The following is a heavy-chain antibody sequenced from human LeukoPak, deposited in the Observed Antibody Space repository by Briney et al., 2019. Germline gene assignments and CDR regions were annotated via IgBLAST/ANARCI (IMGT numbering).Heavy chain of an antibody. CDR3: ARENSGSYREFDY. CDR2: IYTSGST. V-gene: IGHV4-4*07. D-gene: IGHD1-26*01. Sequence: SETLSLTCTVSGGSISSYYWSWIRQPAGKGLEWIGRIYTSGSTNYNAFLKSRVSMSVDTSKNQFSLKLSSVTAADTAVFYCARENSGSYREFDYWGQGTLVTVSS. J-gene: IGHJ4*02. CDR1: GGSISSYY.